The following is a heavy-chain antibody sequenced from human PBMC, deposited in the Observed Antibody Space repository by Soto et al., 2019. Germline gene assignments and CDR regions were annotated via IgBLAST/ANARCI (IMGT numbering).Heavy chain of an antibody. Sequence: GGSLRLSCAASGFTFSSYSMNWVRQAPGKGLEGVSSISSSSSYIYYADSVKGRFTISRDNAKNSLYLQMNSLRAEDTAVYYCARDVGAAAGIYYGMDVWGQGTTVTVSS. CDR3: ARDVGAAAGIYYGMDV. V-gene: IGHV3-21*01. CDR2: ISSSSSYI. D-gene: IGHD6-13*01. J-gene: IGHJ6*02. CDR1: GFTFSSYS.